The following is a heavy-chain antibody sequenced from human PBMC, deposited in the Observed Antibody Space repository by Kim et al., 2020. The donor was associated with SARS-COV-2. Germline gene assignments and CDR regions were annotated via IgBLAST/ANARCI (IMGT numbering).Heavy chain of an antibody. CDR2: INPNSGGT. D-gene: IGHD2-2*01. CDR3: ARARIYCSSTSCYFYYYYYGMDV. V-gene: IGHV1-2*06. Sequence: ASVKVSCKASGYTFTGYYMHWVRQAPGQGLEWMGRINPNSGGTNYAQKFQGRVTMTRDTSISTAYMELSRLRSDDTAVYYCARARIYCSSTSCYFYYYYYGMDVWGQGTTVTVSS. J-gene: IGHJ6*02. CDR1: GYTFTGYY.